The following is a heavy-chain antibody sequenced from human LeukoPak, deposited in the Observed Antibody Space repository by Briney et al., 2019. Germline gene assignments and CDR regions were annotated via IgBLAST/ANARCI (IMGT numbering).Heavy chain of an antibody. V-gene: IGHV3-7*03. CDR2: IKVDGSEK. Sequence: GGSLRLSCIASGFTFSNYWMSWVRQAPGKGLEWVANIKVDGSEKYYLDSVKGRFTISRDNAKNSVYLQMNSLRTEDTAVYYCGRKTGVTGEAFDCWGQGTLVTVSS. J-gene: IGHJ4*02. D-gene: IGHD7-27*01. CDR3: GRKTGVTGEAFDC. CDR1: GFTFSNYW.